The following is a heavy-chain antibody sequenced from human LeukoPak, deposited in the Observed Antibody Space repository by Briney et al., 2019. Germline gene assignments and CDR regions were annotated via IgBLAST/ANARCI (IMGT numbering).Heavy chain of an antibody. D-gene: IGHD2-15*01. V-gene: IGHV3-21*01. Sequence: GGSLRLSCAASGFTFSSYSMNWVRQAPGKGLEWVWSICSSSSYIYYADSVKGRFTISRDNAKNSLYLQMNGLRAEDTAVYYSARAANSDYWGQGTLVTVSS. CDR1: GFTFSSYS. CDR2: ICSSSSYI. J-gene: IGHJ4*02. CDR3: ARAANSDY.